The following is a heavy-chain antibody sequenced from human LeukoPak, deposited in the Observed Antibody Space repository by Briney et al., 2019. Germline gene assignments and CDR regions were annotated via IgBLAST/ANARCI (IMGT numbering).Heavy chain of an antibody. CDR1: GYSFNNYW. V-gene: IGHV5-51*01. CDR2: IYPGDSET. CDR3: AKSPTFYGDYDAFHV. Sequence: KTGESLKISCKTSGYSFNNYWIGWVRQMPGKGLGWMGIIYPGDSETRYSPSFQGQVTISADKSISTAYLQWSSLTASDTAMYYCAKSPTFYGDYDAFHVWGQGTMVTVSS. J-gene: IGHJ3*01. D-gene: IGHD4-17*01.